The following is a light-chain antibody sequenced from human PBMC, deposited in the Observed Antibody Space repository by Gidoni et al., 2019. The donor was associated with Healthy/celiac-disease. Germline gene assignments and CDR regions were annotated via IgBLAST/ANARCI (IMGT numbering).Light chain of an antibody. J-gene: IGKJ1*01. Sequence: AIRITQSPSSLSASTGDRVTITCRASQGISSYLAWYQQKPGKAPKLLIYAASTLQSGVPSRFSGSGSGTDFTLTISCLQSEDFATYYCQQYYSYPRTFXQGTKVEIK. CDR3: QQYYSYPRT. CDR2: AAS. V-gene: IGKV1-8*01. CDR1: QGISSY.